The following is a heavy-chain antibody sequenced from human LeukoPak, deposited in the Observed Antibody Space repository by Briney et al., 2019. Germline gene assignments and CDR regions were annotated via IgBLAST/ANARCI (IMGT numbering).Heavy chain of an antibody. D-gene: IGHD2-8*01. CDR3: ARVQGHPPNGLDV. V-gene: IGHV3-74*01. CDR2: INSDGSST. J-gene: IGHJ3*01. Sequence: GGSLRLSCAASGFTFSSYAMHWVRQAPGKGLVWVSRINSDGSSTSYADSVKGRLTISRDNAKNTLYLQMNSLRAEDTAVYYCARVQGHPPNGLDVWGQGTMVTVSS. CDR1: GFTFSSYA.